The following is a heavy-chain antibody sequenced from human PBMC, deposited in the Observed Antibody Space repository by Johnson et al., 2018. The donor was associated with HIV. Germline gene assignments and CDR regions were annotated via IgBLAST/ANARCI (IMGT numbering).Heavy chain of an antibody. V-gene: IGHV3-23*04. J-gene: IGHJ3*02. D-gene: IGHD5-18*01. Sequence: VQLVESGGGVVQPGRSLRLSCAASGFTFSSYAMSWVRQAPGKGLEWVSAISGSGGSTYYADSVKGRFTISRDNSKNTLYLQMNSLRAEDTALYYCAKDTGGSYGYVRHAFDIWGQGTMVTVSS. CDR1: GFTFSSYA. CDR2: ISGSGGST. CDR3: AKDTGGSYGYVRHAFDI.